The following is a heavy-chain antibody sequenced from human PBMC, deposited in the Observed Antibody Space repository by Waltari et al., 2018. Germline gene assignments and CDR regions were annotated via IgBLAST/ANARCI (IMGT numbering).Heavy chain of an antibody. J-gene: IGHJ4*02. CDR3: ARLSTGAAAAGY. CDR1: GYSISSGYY. V-gene: IGHV4-38-2*01. Sequence: QVQLQESGPGLVKPSETLSLTCAVSGYSISSGYYWGWNRQPPGKGLEWIGSIYHSGSTYYNPSLKSRVTISVDTSKNQFSLKLSSVTAADTAVYYCARLSTGAAAAGYWGQGTLVTVSS. CDR2: IYHSGST. D-gene: IGHD6-13*01.